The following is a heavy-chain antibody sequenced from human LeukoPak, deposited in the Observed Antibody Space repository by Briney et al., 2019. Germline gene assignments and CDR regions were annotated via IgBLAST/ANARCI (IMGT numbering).Heavy chain of an antibody. V-gene: IGHV3-7*01. D-gene: IGHD3-16*01. J-gene: IGHJ4*02. CDR2: INEGGSGK. CDR1: GFIFTDYW. Sequence: GGSLRLSCAAYGFIFTDYWMSWVRQVPGKGLEWVTNINEGGSGKYYVDSVKGRFTISRDNAKNSLYLHMNSLRAEDTAVYYCVRDEKKRGGDYWGQGILVTVSS. CDR3: VRDEKKRGGDY.